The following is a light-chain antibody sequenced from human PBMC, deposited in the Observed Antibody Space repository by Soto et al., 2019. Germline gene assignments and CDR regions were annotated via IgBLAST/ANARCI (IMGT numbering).Light chain of an antibody. CDR1: SSDIGSNT. CDR2: NDN. J-gene: IGLJ3*02. Sequence: QAVVIQPPSASGTPGQRVAISCSGSSSDIGSNTVNWYQQLPGTAPRVLIYNDNQRPSGVPDRFSGSKSGTSASLAISRLQSEDEADYYCGTWDDRLNGWVFGGGTKLTVL. CDR3: GTWDDRLNGWV. V-gene: IGLV1-44*01.